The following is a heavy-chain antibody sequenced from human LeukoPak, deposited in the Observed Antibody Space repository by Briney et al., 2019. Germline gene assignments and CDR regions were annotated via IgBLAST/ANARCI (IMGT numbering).Heavy chain of an antibody. CDR1: GGSFSGYY. J-gene: IGHJ5*02. V-gene: IGHV4-34*01. CDR3: ASHRTPKYCSSTSCSKRWFDP. D-gene: IGHD2-2*01. Sequence: SETLSLTCAVYGGSFSGYYWSWIRQPPGKGLEWIGEINHSGSTNYNPSLKSRVTISVDTSKNQFSLKLSSVTAADTAVYYCASHRTPKYCSSTSCSKRWFDPWGQGTLVTVSS. CDR2: INHSGST.